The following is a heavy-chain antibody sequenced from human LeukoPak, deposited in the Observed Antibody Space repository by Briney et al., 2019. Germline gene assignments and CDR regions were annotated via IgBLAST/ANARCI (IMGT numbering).Heavy chain of an antibody. V-gene: IGHV1-18*01. CDR2: ISAYNGNT. J-gene: IGHJ4*02. CDR3: ARVRGSGWNKYYFDY. Sequence: ASVKVSCKASGGTFSSYGISWVRQAPGQGLEWMGWISAYNGNTNYAQKLQGRVTMTTDTSTSTAYMELRSLRSDGTAVYYCARVRGSGWNKYYFDYWGQGTLVTVSS. CDR1: GGTFSSYG. D-gene: IGHD6-19*01.